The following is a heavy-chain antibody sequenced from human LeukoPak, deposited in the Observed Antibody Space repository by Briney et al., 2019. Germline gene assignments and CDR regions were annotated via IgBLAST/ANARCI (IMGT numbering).Heavy chain of an antibody. V-gene: IGHV4-34*01. CDR3: ARRRSAQAIDY. J-gene: IGHJ4*02. CDR2: INHSGST. CDR1: GGSFSGYY. Sequence: PSETLSLTCAVYGGSFSGYYWSWIRQPPGKGLEWIGEINHSGSTNYNPSLKSRVTISVDTSKNQFSLKLSSVTAADTAVYYCARRRSAQAIDYWGQGTLVTVSS.